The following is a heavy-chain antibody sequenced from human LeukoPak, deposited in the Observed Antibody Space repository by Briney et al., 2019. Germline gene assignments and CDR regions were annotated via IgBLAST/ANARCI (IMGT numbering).Heavy chain of an antibody. CDR2: IWYDGSKK. CDR1: GFSFSDHG. Sequence: GGSLRLSCAASGFSFSDHGMHWVRQAPGKGLEWVAVIWYDGSKKYFADSVKGRFTISRDDSKNTLYLQMNSLRAEDTAVYYCARDYCSTTSCLDYWDQGTLVTVSS. D-gene: IGHD2-2*01. V-gene: IGHV3-33*01. J-gene: IGHJ4*02. CDR3: ARDYCSTTSCLDY.